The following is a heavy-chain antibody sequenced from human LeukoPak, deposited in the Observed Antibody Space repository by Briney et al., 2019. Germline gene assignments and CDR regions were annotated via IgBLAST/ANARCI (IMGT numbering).Heavy chain of an antibody. D-gene: IGHD3-22*01. CDR1: GFTFSSYA. J-gene: IGHJ6*03. CDR2: ISYDGSNK. Sequence: GGSLRLSCAASGFTFSSYAMHWVRQAPGKGLEWVAVISYDGSNKYYADSVKGRFTISRDNSKDTLYLQMNSLRAEDTAVYYCASNYYDSSGTPNYYMDVWGKGTTVTVSS. V-gene: IGHV3-30*04. CDR3: ASNYYDSSGTPNYYMDV.